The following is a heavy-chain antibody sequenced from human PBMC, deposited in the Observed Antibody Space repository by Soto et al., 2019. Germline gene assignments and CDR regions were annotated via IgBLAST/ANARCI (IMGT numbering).Heavy chain of an antibody. J-gene: IGHJ5*02. CDR1: GGSISSSNW. Sequence: SETLSLTCAVSGGSISSSNWWSWVRQPPGKGLEWIGEIYHSGSTNYNPSLKSRVTISVDKSKNQFSLKLSSVTAADTAVYYCARGSAVAREYNWFDPWGQGTLVTVSS. D-gene: IGHD6-19*01. V-gene: IGHV4-4*02. CDR3: ARGSAVAREYNWFDP. CDR2: IYHSGST.